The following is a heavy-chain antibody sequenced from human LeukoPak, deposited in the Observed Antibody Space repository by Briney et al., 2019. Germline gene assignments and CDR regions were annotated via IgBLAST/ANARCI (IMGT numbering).Heavy chain of an antibody. CDR2: IYTSGSP. CDR3: ARRLGSHFDY. D-gene: IGHD3-10*01. CDR1: GGSISSGDYY. J-gene: IGHJ4*02. V-gene: IGHV4-61*02. Sequence: SQTLSLTCTVSGGSISSGDYYWSWIRQPPGKGLEWIGRIYTSGSPNYNPSLKSRVTMSVDTSKNQFSLKLSSVTAADTAVYYCARRLGSHFDYWGQGTLVTVSS.